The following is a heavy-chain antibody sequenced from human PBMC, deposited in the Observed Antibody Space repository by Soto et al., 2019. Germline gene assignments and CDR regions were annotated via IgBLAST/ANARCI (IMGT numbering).Heavy chain of an antibody. CDR3: ARALLTPNWFDS. J-gene: IGHJ5*01. CDR2: VYYRGSI. Sequence: QVQLQESGPGLVKPSETLSLNCTVSGGSMSSADHYWSWIRQAPGKGLELIGYVYYRGSIYYKPSLESRVTISIDTSKNQFSLKLTSVTAADTAMYFCARALLTPNWFDSWGQGTQVTVSS. D-gene: IGHD2-15*01. V-gene: IGHV4-30-4*01. CDR1: GGSMSSADHY.